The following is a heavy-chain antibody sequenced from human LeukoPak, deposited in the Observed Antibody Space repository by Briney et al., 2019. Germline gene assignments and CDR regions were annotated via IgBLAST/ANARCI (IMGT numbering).Heavy chain of an antibody. Sequence: GRSLRPSCSPSAFTLGDYSMSCDRQAQGKGLEWEGFIRSKAYGGTTEYAASVKGRFTISRDDSKSIAYLQMNSLKTEDTAVYYCARDPKGELLSYWGQGTLVTVSS. J-gene: IGHJ4*02. CDR3: ARDPKGELLSY. V-gene: IGHV3-49*04. CDR2: IRSKAYGGTT. CDR1: AFTLGDYS. D-gene: IGHD1-26*01.